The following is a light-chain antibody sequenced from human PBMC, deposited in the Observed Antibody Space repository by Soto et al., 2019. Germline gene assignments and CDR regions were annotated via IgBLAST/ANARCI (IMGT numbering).Light chain of an antibody. V-gene: IGLV2-14*01. Sequence: QSALTQPASVSGSPGQSITISCTGTSSDVGYYNYVSWYQHHPGKVPKRMIYEVSNRPSGVSNRFSGSKSGNTASLTISGLQAEAEADYYCSSYTTSSTQVFGGGTKLTVL. CDR1: SSDVGYYNY. J-gene: IGLJ3*02. CDR2: EVS. CDR3: SSYTTSSTQV.